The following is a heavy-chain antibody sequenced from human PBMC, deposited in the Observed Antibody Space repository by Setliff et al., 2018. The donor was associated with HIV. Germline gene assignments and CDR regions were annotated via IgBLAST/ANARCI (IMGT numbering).Heavy chain of an antibody. V-gene: IGHV4-34*01. D-gene: IGHD3-16*01. Sequence: PSETLSLTCAVYGGSFSGFYWSWFRQPPGKGLVWIGEINHTGSTNYNPSLKSRVTISLDTSKKQFSLKLTSVTAADTAVYFCARDMMRWLVMVPGATWGYFDSWGQGALVTVS. CDR2: INHTGST. CDR1: GGSFSGFY. CDR3: ARDMMRWLVMVPGATWGYFDS. J-gene: IGHJ4*02.